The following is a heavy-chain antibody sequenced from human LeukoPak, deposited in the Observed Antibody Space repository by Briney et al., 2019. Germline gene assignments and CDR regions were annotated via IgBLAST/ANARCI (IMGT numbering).Heavy chain of an antibody. CDR2: ISSSGSTI. J-gene: IGHJ6*03. CDR1: GFTFSSYG. CDR3: ARGVYYYGSGSYYYYYMDV. D-gene: IGHD3-10*01. Sequence: GGSLRLSCAASGFTFSSYGMHWVRQAPGKGLEWVSYISSSGSTIYYADSVKGRFTISRDNAKNSLYLQMNSLRAEDTAVYYCARGVYYYGSGSYYYYYMDVWGKGTTVTVSS. V-gene: IGHV3-48*04.